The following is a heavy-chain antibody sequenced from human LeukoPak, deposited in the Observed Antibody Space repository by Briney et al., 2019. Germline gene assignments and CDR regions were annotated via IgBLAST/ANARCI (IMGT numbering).Heavy chain of an antibody. Sequence: ASVKVSCKASGYTFTGYYMHWVRQAPGQGLEWMGWINPNSGGTNYAQKFQGRVTMTRDTSISTAYMELSSLRSEDTAVYYCASGNGGSDSYYYYYGMDVWGQGTTVTVSS. CDR1: GYTFTGYY. J-gene: IGHJ6*02. CDR2: INPNSGGT. CDR3: ASGNGGSDSYYYYYGMDV. D-gene: IGHD1-26*01. V-gene: IGHV1-2*02.